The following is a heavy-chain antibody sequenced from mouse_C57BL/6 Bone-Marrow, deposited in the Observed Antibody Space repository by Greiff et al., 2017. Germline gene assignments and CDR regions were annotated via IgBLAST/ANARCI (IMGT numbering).Heavy chain of an antibody. CDR1: GFTFSDYG. CDR3: ATERFAY. J-gene: IGHJ3*01. V-gene: IGHV5-17*01. Sequence: EVMLVESGGGLVKPGGSLKLSCAASGFTFSDYGMHWVRQAPEKGLEWVAYISSGSSTIYYAETVKGRFTISRDNAKNTLFLQMTSLRSEDTAMYYCATERFAYWGQGTLVTVSA. CDR2: ISSGSSTI.